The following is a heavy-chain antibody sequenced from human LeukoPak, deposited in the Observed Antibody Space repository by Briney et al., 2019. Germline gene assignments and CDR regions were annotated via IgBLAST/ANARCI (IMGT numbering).Heavy chain of an antibody. J-gene: IGHJ4*02. CDR3: AKDDAPIAVAGNFDY. Sequence: GGSLRLSCAASGFTFSSYAMSWVRQAPGKGLEWVSAISGSGGSTYYADSVKGRFTISRDNSKNTPYLQMNSLRAEDTAVYYCAKDDAPIAVAGNFDYWGQGTLVTVSS. CDR1: GFTFSSYA. V-gene: IGHV3-23*01. D-gene: IGHD6-19*01. CDR2: ISGSGGST.